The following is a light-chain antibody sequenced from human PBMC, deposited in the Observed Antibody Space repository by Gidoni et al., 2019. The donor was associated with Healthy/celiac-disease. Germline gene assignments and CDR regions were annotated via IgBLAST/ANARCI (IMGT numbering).Light chain of an antibody. CDR1: SSDVGGYNY. CDR2: EVS. V-gene: IGLV2-14*01. Sequence: SALTQPASVSGSPGQSFTISCTGTSSDVGGYNYVSWYQQHPGKAPKLMSYEVSNRPSGVSNRFSGSKSGNTASLTISGLQAEDEADYYCSSYTSSSTLVFGGGTKLTV. J-gene: IGLJ2*01. CDR3: SSYTSSSTLV.